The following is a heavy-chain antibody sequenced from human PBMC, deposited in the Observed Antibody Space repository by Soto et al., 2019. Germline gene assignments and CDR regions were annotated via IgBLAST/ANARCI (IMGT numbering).Heavy chain of an antibody. CDR1: GYSFTSYW. Sequence: GESLKISCKGSGYSFTSYWIGWVRQMPGKGLEWMGIIYPGDSDTRYSPSFQGQVTISADKSISTAYLQWSSLKASDTAMYYCARLEYLLWFGELLSSFDYWGQGTLVTVSS. V-gene: IGHV5-51*01. J-gene: IGHJ4*02. D-gene: IGHD3-10*01. CDR3: ARLEYLLWFGELLSSFDY. CDR2: IYPGDSDT.